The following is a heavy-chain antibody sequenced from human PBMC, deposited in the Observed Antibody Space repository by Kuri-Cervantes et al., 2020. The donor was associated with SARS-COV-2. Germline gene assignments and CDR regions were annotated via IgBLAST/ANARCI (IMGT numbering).Heavy chain of an antibody. J-gene: IGHJ4*02. D-gene: IGHD2-15*01. Sequence: LSLTCAASGFTFSSYGMHWVRQAPGKGLEWVAVIWYDGSNKYYADSVKGRFTISRDNSKNTLYLQTNSLRAEDTAVYYCALGSRYCSGGSCYSRDYWGQGTLVTVSS. V-gene: IGHV3-33*01. CDR3: ALGSRYCSGGSCYSRDY. CDR1: GFTFSSYG. CDR2: IWYDGSNK.